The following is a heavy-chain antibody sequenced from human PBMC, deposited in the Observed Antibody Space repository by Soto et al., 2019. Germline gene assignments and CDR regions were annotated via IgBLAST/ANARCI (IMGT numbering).Heavy chain of an antibody. J-gene: IGHJ6*02. CDR2: IYYSGST. Sequence: SETLSLTCTVSGGSISSGDNYWSWIRQHPGKGLEWIGYIYYSGSTYYNPSLRRRVTISVDTSKNQFSLKLSSVTAADTAVYYCARGLGVATFYYYYYGMDVWGQGTTVTVSS. D-gene: IGHD5-12*01. CDR3: ARGLGVATFYYYYYGMDV. CDR1: GGSISSGDNY. V-gene: IGHV4-31*03.